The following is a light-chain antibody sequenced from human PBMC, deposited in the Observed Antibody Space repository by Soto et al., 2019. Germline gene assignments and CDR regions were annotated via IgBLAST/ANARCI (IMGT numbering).Light chain of an antibody. CDR1: SSDVGSYNY. CDR2: EVT. V-gene: IGLV2-14*01. J-gene: IGLJ1*01. Sequence: QSALTQPASVSGSPGQSITISCTGTSSDVGSYNYVSWHQQYPGQAPKLMIYEVTYRASGVPDRFSASKSGNTASLTISGLQAGDEADYYCSSYRSSSTYVFGTGTKVTVL. CDR3: SSYRSSSTYV.